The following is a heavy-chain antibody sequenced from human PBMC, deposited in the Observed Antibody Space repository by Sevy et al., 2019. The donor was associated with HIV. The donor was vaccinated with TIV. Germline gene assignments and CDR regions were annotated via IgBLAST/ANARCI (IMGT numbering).Heavy chain of an antibody. CDR2: ISYDGSNK. J-gene: IGHJ3*02. CDR3: ARCRSITMVRGVIGTNDAFDI. Sequence: GGSLRLSCAASGFTFSSYAMHWVRQAPDKGLEWVAVISYDGSNKYYADSVKGRFTISRDNSKNTLYLQMNSLRAEDTAVYYCARCRSITMVRGVIGTNDAFDIWGQGTMVTVSS. D-gene: IGHD3-10*01. CDR1: GFTFSSYA. V-gene: IGHV3-30-3*01.